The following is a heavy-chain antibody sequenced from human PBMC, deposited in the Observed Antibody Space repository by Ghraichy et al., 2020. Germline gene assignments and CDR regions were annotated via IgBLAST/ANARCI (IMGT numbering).Heavy chain of an antibody. CDR1: GGSISSYY. Sequence: SETLSLTCTVSGGSISSYYWSWIRQPPGKGLEWIGYIYYSGSTNYNPSLKSRVTISVDTSKNQFSLKLSSVTAADTAVYYCARHDRTYYDYVWGSLAPALWFDYWGQGTLVTVSS. CDR3: ARHDRTYYDYVWGSLAPALWFDY. J-gene: IGHJ4*02. D-gene: IGHD3-16*01. V-gene: IGHV4-59*08. CDR2: IYYSGST.